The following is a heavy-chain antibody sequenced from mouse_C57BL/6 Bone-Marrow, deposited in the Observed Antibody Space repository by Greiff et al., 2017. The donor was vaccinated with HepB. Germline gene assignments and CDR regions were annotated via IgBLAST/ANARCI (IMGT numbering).Heavy chain of an antibody. CDR1: GFNIKDDY. Sequence: EVQLQQSGAELVRPGASVKLSCTASGFNIKDDYMHWVKQRPEQGLEWIGWIDPENGDTEYASKFQGKATITADTSSNTAYLRLSSLTSEDTAVYYCTTDAMDYWGQGTSVTVSS. V-gene: IGHV14-4*01. CDR3: TTDAMDY. CDR2: IDPENGDT. J-gene: IGHJ4*01.